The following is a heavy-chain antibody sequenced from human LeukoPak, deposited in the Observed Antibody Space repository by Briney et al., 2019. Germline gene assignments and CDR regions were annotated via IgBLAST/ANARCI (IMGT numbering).Heavy chain of an antibody. CDR1: GFTFSSYG. CDR2: ISGSGGST. Sequence: GGTLRLSCAASGFTFSSYGMSWVRQAPGKGLEWVSAISGSGGSTYYADSVKGRFTISRDNSKNTLYLQMNSLRAEDTAVYYCAKDRSGIAVAGTPYWGQGTLVTVSS. D-gene: IGHD6-19*01. J-gene: IGHJ4*02. V-gene: IGHV3-23*01. CDR3: AKDRSGIAVAGTPY.